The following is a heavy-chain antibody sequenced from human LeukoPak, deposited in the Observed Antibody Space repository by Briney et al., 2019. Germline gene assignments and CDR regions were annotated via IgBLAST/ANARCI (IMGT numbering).Heavy chain of an antibody. V-gene: IGHV4-31*03. Sequence: SETLSLTCTVSGGSISSGGYYWSWIRQHPGKGLEWIGYIYYSGSTYYNPSLKSRVTISVDTSKNQFSLKLSSVTAADTAVYYCARVTAAAGLIEYFDYWGQGTLVTVSS. D-gene: IGHD6-13*01. CDR1: GGSISSGGYY. J-gene: IGHJ4*02. CDR2: IYYSGST. CDR3: ARVTAAAGLIEYFDY.